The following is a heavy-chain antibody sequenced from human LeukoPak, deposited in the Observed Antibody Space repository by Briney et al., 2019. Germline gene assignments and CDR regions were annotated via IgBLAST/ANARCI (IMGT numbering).Heavy chain of an antibody. CDR3: AKLLVVPAAMRVKEAFDI. J-gene: IGHJ3*02. Sequence: PGGSLRLSCAASGFTFSSYGMHWVRQAPGKGLEWVAFIRYDGSNKYYADSVKGRFTISRDNSKNTLYLQMNSLRAEGTAVYYCAKLLVVPAAMRVKEAFDIWGQGTMVTVSS. CDR2: IRYDGSNK. D-gene: IGHD2-2*01. V-gene: IGHV3-30*02. CDR1: GFTFSSYG.